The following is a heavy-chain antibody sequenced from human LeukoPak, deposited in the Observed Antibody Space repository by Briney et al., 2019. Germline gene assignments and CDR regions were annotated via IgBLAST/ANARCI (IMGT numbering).Heavy chain of an antibody. J-gene: IGHJ4*02. CDR3: ATHNKYAFEY. CDR2: VHPSNSET. D-gene: IGHD2-8*01. CDR1: GFIFITYW. Sequence: GESLQISCEASGFIFITYWIGGGRQVPGKGVGWVAIVHPSNSETRYSPSFQGQVSISADRSISTAYLQWSSLRASDTAIYYCATHNKYAFEYWGQGTLVAVSS. V-gene: IGHV5-51*01.